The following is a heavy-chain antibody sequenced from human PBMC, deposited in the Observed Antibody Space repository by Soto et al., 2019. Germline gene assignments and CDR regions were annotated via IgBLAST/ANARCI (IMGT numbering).Heavy chain of an antibody. CDR1: GGTFSSYA. J-gene: IGHJ5*02. D-gene: IGHD6-13*01. CDR2: IIPIFGTA. V-gene: IGHV1-69*12. Sequence: QVPLVQSGAEVKKPGSSVKVSCKASGGTFSSYAISWVRQAPGQGLEWMGGIIPIFGTANYAQKFQGRVTITADESTSKAYMELSNVRSEDRAVYYCAMGIAAAGQFDPWGQGTLVTVAS. CDR3: AMGIAAAGQFDP.